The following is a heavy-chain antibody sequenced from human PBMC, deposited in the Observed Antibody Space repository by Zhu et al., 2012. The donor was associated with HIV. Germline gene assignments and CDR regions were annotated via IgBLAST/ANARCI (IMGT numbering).Heavy chain of an antibody. CDR2: IHYSGST. Sequence: QVQLQESGPGLVKPSETLSLTCTVSGYSISSGYYWGWIRQSPGEGLEWTGSIHYSGSTYYNPSLKSRVTMSVDTSKNQFSLKLNSVTAADTAVYYCANHDYGDYYAFDIWGQGTMVTVSS. V-gene: IGHV4-38-2*02. D-gene: IGHD4-17*01. CDR3: ANHDYGDYYAFDI. CDR1: GYSISSGYY. J-gene: IGHJ3*02.